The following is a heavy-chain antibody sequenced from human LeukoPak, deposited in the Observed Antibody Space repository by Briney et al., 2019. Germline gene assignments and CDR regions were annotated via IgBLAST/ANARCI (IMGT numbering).Heavy chain of an antibody. V-gene: IGHV3-53*01. J-gene: IGHJ4*02. CDR2: IYSGGST. D-gene: IGHD3-3*01. Sequence: SGGSLRLSCAASGFTFSDYYMSWIRQAPGKGLEWVSVIYSGGSTYYAGSVKGRFTISRDNSKNTLYLQMNSLRVEDTAVYYCAKIKSGIDSWGQGTLVTVSS. CDR1: GFTFSDYY. CDR3: AKIKSGIDS.